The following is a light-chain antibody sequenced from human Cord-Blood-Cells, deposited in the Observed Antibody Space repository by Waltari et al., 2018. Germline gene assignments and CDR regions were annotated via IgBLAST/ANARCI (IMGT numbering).Light chain of an antibody. J-gene: IGKJ2*03. CDR2: GAS. Sequence: EIDLTQSPGTLSLSPGERATLSCRDSQSISSSYLAWYQQKPGQAPRLLIYGASSGATGIPDRFSGSGSGTDFTLTISRLEPEDFAVYYGQQYSSSPPYSFGQGTKLEIK. CDR1: QSISSSY. CDR3: QQYSSSPPYS. V-gene: IGKV3-20*01.